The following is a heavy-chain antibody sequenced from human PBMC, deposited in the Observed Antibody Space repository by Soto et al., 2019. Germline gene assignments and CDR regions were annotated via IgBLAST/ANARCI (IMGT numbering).Heavy chain of an antibody. D-gene: IGHD3-3*01. CDR1: GFTFSSYS. CDR3: ARDCRDFRSGMDV. Sequence: PGGSLRLSCAASGFTFSSYSMNWVRQAPGKGLEWVSSISSSSSYIYYADSVKGRFTISRDNAKNSLYLQMNSLRAEDTAVYYCARDCRDFRSGMDVWGQGTTVTVSS. V-gene: IGHV3-21*01. J-gene: IGHJ6*01. CDR2: ISSSSSYI.